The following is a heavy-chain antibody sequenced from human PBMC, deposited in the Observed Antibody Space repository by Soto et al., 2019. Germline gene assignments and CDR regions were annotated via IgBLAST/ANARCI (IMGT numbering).Heavy chain of an antibody. J-gene: IGHJ6*02. CDR3: AGGPPTTVSTYYYYYGMDV. Sequence: QVPLVQSGAEEKKPGASVKVSCKASGYTFTSYAMHWVRQAPGQRLEWMGWINAGNGNTKYSQKFQGRVTITRDTSASTANMELSSLRSEDTAVYYCAGGPPTTVSTYYYYYGMDVWGQGTTVTVSS. V-gene: IGHV1-3*05. D-gene: IGHD4-4*01. CDR2: INAGNGNT. CDR1: GYTFTSYA.